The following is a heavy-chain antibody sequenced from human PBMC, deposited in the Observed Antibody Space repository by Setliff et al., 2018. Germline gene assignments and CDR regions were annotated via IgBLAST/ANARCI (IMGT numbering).Heavy chain of an antibody. CDR1: TFTLGTYS. CDR2: ISPYSDYI. CDR3: ARSPANGGHDAFDV. V-gene: IGHV3-21*06. Sequence: GESLKISCAASTFTLGTYSMHWVRQAPGKGLAWVSSISPYSDYIYYADSAKGRFTISRDNAKNSLYLQMNSLGAEDTAVYFCARSPANGGHDAFDVWGQGTMVTVSS. J-gene: IGHJ3*01. D-gene: IGHD6-25*01.